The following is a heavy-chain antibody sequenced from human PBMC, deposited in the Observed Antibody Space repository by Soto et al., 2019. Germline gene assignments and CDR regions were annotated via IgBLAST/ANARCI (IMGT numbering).Heavy chain of an antibody. Sequence: SETLSLTCAVYGGSFSGYYWSWIRQPPGKGLEWIGEINHSGSTNYNPSLKSRVTISVDTSKNQFSLKLSSVTAADTAVYYCARNRIPMVRGVIGWFEPWGQGTLVTVSS. CDR3: ARNRIPMVRGVIGWFEP. J-gene: IGHJ5*02. V-gene: IGHV4-34*01. D-gene: IGHD3-10*01. CDR2: INHSGST. CDR1: GGSFSGYY.